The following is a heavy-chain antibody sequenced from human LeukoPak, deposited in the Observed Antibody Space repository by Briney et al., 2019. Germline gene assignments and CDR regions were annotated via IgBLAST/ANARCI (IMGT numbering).Heavy chain of an antibody. CDR3: ARVESLQWLVYYHYYMDV. D-gene: IGHD6-19*01. V-gene: IGHV1-18*01. J-gene: IGHJ6*03. Sequence: ASVKVSCKASGYTFTSYGISWVRQAPGQGLEWMGWISAYNGNTNYAQKFQGRVTMTTDTSTNTAYMELRSLRSDDTAVYYCARVESLQWLVYYHYYMDVWGKGTTVTISS. CDR1: GYTFTSYG. CDR2: ISAYNGNT.